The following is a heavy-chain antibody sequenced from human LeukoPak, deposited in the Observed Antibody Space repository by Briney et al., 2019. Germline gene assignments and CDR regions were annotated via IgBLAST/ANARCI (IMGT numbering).Heavy chain of an antibody. CDR1: GGSFSGYY. J-gene: IGHJ4*02. V-gene: IGHV4-34*01. D-gene: IGHD6-19*01. CDR2: INHSGST. Sequence: SETLSLTCAVYGGSFSGYYWSWIRQPPGKGLEWIGEINHSGSTNYNPSLKSRVTISVDTSKNQFSLKLSSVTAADTAVYFCARIVNGSGWRWGGQGTLVTVSS. CDR3: ARIVNGSGWRW.